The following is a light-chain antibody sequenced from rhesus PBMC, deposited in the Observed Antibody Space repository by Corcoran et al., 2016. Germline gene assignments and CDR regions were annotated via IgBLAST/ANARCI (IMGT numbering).Light chain of an antibody. Sequence: DIQMTQSPSSLSASVGDTVTITCRASQGISSWLAWYQQKPGKAPKLLIYKASSLPSGVPSRFSGSGSGTDFTLTISSLQSEDFATYYCQQYSSRPFTFGPGTKLDIK. CDR1: QGISSW. CDR3: QQYSSRPFT. CDR2: KAS. J-gene: IGKJ3*01. V-gene: IGKV1-22*01.